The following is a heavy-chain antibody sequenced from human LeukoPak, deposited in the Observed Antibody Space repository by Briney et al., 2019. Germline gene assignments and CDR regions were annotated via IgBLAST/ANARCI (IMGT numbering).Heavy chain of an antibody. V-gene: IGHV1-18*01. J-gene: IGHJ5*02. CDR2: ISAYNGNT. CDR1: GYTFTSYG. Sequence: GASVKVSCKASGYTFTSYGISWVRQAPGQGLEWMGWISAYNGNTHYAQKLQGRVTMTTDTSTSTAYMELRSLRSDDTAVYYCARQPDALVYLGWFDPWGQGTLVTVSS. CDR3: ARQPDALVYLGWFDP. D-gene: IGHD2-8*01.